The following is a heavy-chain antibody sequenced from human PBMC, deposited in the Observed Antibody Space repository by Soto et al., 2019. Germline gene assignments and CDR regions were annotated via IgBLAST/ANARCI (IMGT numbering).Heavy chain of an antibody. V-gene: IGHV2-5*02. CDR2: IYWDDEK. J-gene: IGHJ5*01. Sequence: QITLKESGPTLVKATQTLTLTCSFSGFSLRNTEESVSWIRQPPGKALEWLGIIYWDDEKRYRPSVKSRLTNTKDTSKNHVVLLMTNLDPMDTGTYYCAHRRYQWNDWDCFDSWGQVTLVTVSS. CDR3: AHRRYQWNDWDCFDS. D-gene: IGHD1-1*01. CDR1: GFSLRNTEES.